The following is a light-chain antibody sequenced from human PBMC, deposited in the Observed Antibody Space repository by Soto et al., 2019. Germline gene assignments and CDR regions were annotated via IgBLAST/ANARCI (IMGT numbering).Light chain of an antibody. J-gene: IGKJ4*01. CDR2: EAS. V-gene: IGKV1-5*01. CDR1: QSISHW. Sequence: DIQMTQSPSTLSASVGDRVTITCRASQSISHWLAWYRQKPGIAPQVLSSEASSLASGVPSRFSVSGSGSEFTVTISSMKPDDFATYDCYIYSSHFGGGNTVEIK. CDR3: YIYSSH.